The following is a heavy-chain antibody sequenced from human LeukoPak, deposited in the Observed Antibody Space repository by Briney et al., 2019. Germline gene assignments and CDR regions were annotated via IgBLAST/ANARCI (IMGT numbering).Heavy chain of an antibody. CDR3: ARRRGTCSSASCYGFDP. J-gene: IGHJ5*02. V-gene: IGHV4-59*08. CDR1: GASISSYY. CDR2: IYYSGST. D-gene: IGHD2-2*01. Sequence: SETLSLTCTVSGASISSYYWSWIRQPPGKGLEWIAYIYYSGSTKYNPSLKSRVTISVDTSENQFPLKLSSVTAADTAVYYCARRRGTCSSASCYGFDPWGQGTPVTVSS.